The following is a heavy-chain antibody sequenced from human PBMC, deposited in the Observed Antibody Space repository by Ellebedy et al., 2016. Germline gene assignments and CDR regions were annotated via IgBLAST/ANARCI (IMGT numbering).Heavy chain of an antibody. CDR2: MNPNSGNT. D-gene: IGHD3-3*01. CDR1: GYTFTSYD. Sequence: ASVKVSCKASGYTFTSYDINWVRQATGQGLEWMGWMNPNSGNTGYAQKFQGRVTMTRNTSISTAYMELSSLRSEDTAVYYCARGKRVLRFLVRSGFDPWGQGTLVTVSS. CDR3: ARGKRVLRFLVRSGFDP. J-gene: IGHJ5*02. V-gene: IGHV1-8*01.